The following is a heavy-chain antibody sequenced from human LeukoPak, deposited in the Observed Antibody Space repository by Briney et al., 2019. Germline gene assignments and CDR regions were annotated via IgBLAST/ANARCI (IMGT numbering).Heavy chain of an antibody. D-gene: IGHD5-18*01. V-gene: IGHV3-48*01. J-gene: IGHJ4*02. CDR3: AITPVTGRFDY. CDR1: GFTFSSYS. Sequence: GGSLRLSCAASGFTFSSYSMNWVRQGQGKGQEWVSYISTDSITTYYADSVKGRFTISRDNAKNSLYLQMNSLRAEDTAVYYCAITPVTGRFDYWGQGTLVTVSS. CDR2: ISTDSITT.